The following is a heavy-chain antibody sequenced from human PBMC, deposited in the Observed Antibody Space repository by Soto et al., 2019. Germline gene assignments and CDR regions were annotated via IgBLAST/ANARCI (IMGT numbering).Heavy chain of an antibody. Sequence: PGGSLRLSCAASGFTFSGLGMHWVRQAPGQGLEWMGWINPNSGGTNYAQKFQGWVTMTRDTSISTAYMELSRLRSDDTAVYYCAREVKKRGYSGYDLWGQGTLVTVSS. J-gene: IGHJ4*02. V-gene: IGHV1-2*04. CDR3: AREVKKRGYSGYDL. CDR1: GFTFSGLG. CDR2: INPNSGGT. D-gene: IGHD5-12*01.